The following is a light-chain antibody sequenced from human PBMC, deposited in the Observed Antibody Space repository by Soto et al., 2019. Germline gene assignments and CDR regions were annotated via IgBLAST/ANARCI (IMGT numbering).Light chain of an antibody. J-gene: IGLJ1*01. V-gene: IGLV2-14*01. CDR3: SSYTTSSTLEGV. CDR1: SSDVGGYNY. Sequence: QSALTQPASVSGSPGQSITISCTGTSSDVGGYNYVSWYQQHPGKAPKLMIYEVSNRPSGVSYRFSGSKSGNTASLTISGLQAEDEADYYCSSYTTSSTLEGVFGTGTKLTVL. CDR2: EVS.